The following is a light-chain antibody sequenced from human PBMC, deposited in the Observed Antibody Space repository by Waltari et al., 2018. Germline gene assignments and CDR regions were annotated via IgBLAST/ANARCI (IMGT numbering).Light chain of an antibody. CDR2: RNT. Sequence: QSVLTQPPSASGTPGQKVTMSCSGGRSDIGNNYVYWYQQLPGTTPKLLIYRNTQRPSGVPDRLSASKSGTSASLAISGLRSEDEAIYYCASWDDRLGGVLFGGGTKLTVL. CDR3: ASWDDRLGGVL. V-gene: IGLV1-47*01. CDR1: RSDIGNNY. J-gene: IGLJ2*01.